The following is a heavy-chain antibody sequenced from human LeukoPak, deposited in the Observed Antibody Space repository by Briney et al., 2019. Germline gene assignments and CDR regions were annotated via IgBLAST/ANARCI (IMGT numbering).Heavy chain of an antibody. CDR1: GGSISSSSYY. D-gene: IGHD1-26*01. J-gene: IGHJ4*02. CDR3: ARGGIVGATPFDY. CDR2: IYYSGST. V-gene: IGHV4-39*07. Sequence: SSETLSLTCTVSGGSISSSSYYWGWIRQPPGKGLEWIGSIYYSGSTYSNPSLESRVTISVDTSKNQFSLKLSSVTAADTAVYYCARGGIVGATPFDYWGQGTLVTVSS.